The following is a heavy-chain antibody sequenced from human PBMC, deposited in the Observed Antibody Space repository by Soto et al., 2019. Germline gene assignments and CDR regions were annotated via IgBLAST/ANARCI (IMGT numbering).Heavy chain of an antibody. J-gene: IGHJ4*02. CDR2: IYYSGST. D-gene: IGHD3-10*01. Sequence: SETLSLTCTVSSVSISLYYWTWIRQPPGKGLEWIGYIYYSGSTNYNPSLKSRVTISVDTSKNQFSLKLSSVTAADTAVYYCARNYGPGYTFDYWGQGTLVTVSS. CDR3: ARNYGPGYTFDY. V-gene: IGHV4-59*08. CDR1: SVSISLYY.